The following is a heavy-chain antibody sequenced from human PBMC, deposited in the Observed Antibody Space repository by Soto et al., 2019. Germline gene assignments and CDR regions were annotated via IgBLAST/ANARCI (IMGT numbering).Heavy chain of an antibody. CDR2: ISYDGSNK. Sequence: GGSLRLSCAASGFTFSSYAMHWVRQAPGKGLEWVAVISYDGSNKYYADSVKGRFTISRDNSKNTLYLQMNSLRAEDTAVYYCASSGLDHWGQGTLVTVSS. CDR3: ASSGLDH. V-gene: IGHV3-30-3*01. CDR1: GFTFSSYA. J-gene: IGHJ4*02. D-gene: IGHD7-27*01.